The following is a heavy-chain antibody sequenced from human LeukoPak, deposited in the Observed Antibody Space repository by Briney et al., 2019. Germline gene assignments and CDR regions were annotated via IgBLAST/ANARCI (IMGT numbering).Heavy chain of an antibody. CDR1: GYTFNSYD. Sequence: GASVKVSCEASGYTFNSYDINWVRQATGQGLEWMGWMNPNSGNTGYAQKFQGRVTMTRNTSISTAYMELSSLRSEDTAVYYCARDRYYGSGSYYPIYNWFDPWGQGTLVTVSS. D-gene: IGHD3-10*01. J-gene: IGHJ5*02. CDR2: MNPNSGNT. V-gene: IGHV1-8*02. CDR3: ARDRYYGSGSYYPIYNWFDP.